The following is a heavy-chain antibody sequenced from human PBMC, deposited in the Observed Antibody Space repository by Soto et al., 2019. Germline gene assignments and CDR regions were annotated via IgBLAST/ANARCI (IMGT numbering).Heavy chain of an antibody. Sequence: SMKGSCRASGYTFTSYYMHWVRQAPGQGLEWMGIINPSGGSTSYAQKFQGRVTMTRDTSTSTVYMELSSLRSEDTAVYYCARGRDTGTPVSANYYYYGMDVWGQGTTVTVSS. V-gene: IGHV1-46*01. CDR3: ARGRDTGTPVSANYYYYGMDV. CDR1: GYTFTSYY. CDR2: INPSGGST. D-gene: IGHD5-18*01. J-gene: IGHJ6*02.